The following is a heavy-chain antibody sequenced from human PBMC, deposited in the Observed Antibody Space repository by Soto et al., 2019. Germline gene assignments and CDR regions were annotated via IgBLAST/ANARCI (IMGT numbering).Heavy chain of an antibody. CDR1: GFTFDQYT. CDR3: AKEMSTVGGFNYYYMDV. J-gene: IGHJ6*03. D-gene: IGHD3-16*01. CDR2: ITWHSGTI. V-gene: IGHV3-9*01. Sequence: EVQLVESGGGLVQPGRSLRLACAASGFTFDQYTMHWVRQAPGKGLEWVSSITWHSGTIGYAYSVKGRFTISRDNAKNSLYLQMNSLRGEDTALYYCAKEMSTVGGFNYYYMDVWGNGTTVTVSS.